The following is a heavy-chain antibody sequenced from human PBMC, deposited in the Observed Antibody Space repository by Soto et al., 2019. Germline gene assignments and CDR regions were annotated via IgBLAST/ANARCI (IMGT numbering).Heavy chain of an antibody. Sequence: QVQLQESGPGLVKPSQTLSLTCTVSGGSISSGGYYWSWIRQHPGKGLEWIGYIYYSGSTYYNPSLKSRVTISVDTSKNQFSLKLSSVTAADTAVYYCARGIVVVVDASNWYDPWGQGTLVTVSS. V-gene: IGHV4-31*03. D-gene: IGHD2-15*01. CDR2: IYYSGST. CDR3: ARGIVVVVDASNWYDP. CDR1: GGSISSGGYY. J-gene: IGHJ5*02.